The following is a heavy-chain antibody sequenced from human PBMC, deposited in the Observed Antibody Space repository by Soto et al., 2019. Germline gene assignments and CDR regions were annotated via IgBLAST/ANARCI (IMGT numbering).Heavy chain of an antibody. CDR3: AKVVKYDVLTGYYKGPDYYGMDV. CDR2: ISGSGGST. Sequence: GGSLRLSCAASGFTFSIYSMNWVRQAPGKGLEWVSLISGSGGSTHYADSVEGRFTISRDNSKNTLYLEMDSLRAEDTAVYYCAKVVKYDVLTGYYKGPDYYGMDVWGQGTTVT. J-gene: IGHJ6*02. D-gene: IGHD3-9*01. V-gene: IGHV3-23*01. CDR1: GFTFSIYS.